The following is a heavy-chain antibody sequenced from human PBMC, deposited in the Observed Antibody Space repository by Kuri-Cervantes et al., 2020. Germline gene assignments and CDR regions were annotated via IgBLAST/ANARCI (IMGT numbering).Heavy chain of an antibody. CDR3: AAGEGDRAGGIVVVYNDY. CDR2: INPNSGGT. CDR1: GYTFTGYY. D-gene: IGHD3-22*01. J-gene: IGHJ4*02. V-gene: IGHV1-2*02. Sequence: ASVKVSCKASGYTFTGYYMHWVRQAPGQGLEWMGWINPNSGGTNYAQKFQGRVTMTRDTSISTAYMELSRLRSEDTAVYYCAAGEGDRAGGIVVVYNDYWGQGTLVTVSS.